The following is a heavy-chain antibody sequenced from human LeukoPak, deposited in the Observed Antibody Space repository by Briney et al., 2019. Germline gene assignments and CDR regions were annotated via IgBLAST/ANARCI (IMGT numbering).Heavy chain of an antibody. Sequence: SETLSLTCAVYGGFFSGYYWSWIRQPPGKGLEWIGEINHSGSTNYNPSLKSRVTISVDTSKNQFSLKLSSVSAADTAVYYCASAWFGVLAAWGQGTLVTVSS. CDR1: GGFFSGYY. V-gene: IGHV4-34*01. J-gene: IGHJ5*02. CDR2: INHSGST. CDR3: ASAWFGVLAA. D-gene: IGHD3-10*01.